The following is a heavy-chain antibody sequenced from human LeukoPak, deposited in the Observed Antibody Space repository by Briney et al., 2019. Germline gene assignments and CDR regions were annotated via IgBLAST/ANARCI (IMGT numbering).Heavy chain of an antibody. V-gene: IGHV4-59*01. CDR1: GGSISSYY. CDR3: ARGGYGDYFYGY. Sequence: SEPLSLTCTVSGGSISSYYWSWIRQPPGKGLEWIGYIYYSGSTNYNPSLKSRVTISVDTSKNQFSLKLSSVTAADTAVYYCARGGYGDYFYGYWGQGTLVTVSS. D-gene: IGHD4-17*01. CDR2: IYYSGST. J-gene: IGHJ4*02.